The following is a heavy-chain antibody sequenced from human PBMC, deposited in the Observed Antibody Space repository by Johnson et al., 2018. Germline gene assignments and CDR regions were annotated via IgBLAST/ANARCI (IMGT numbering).Heavy chain of an antibody. CDR1: GFTLSSHD. CDR2: ISVRGVGP. CDR3: AKVLSMVTYFWFGMDV. D-gene: IGHD5-18*01. J-gene: IGHJ6*02. Sequence: EVQLVESGGNLVQPGGSLRLSCAASGFTLSSHDMHWVRQAPGKGLEWVAAISVRGVGPYYSDSVKGRFTISRDNAKNTLYLQMNSLRPEDTALYYRAKVLSMVTYFWFGMDVWGQGTTVTVSS. V-gene: IGHV3-23*04.